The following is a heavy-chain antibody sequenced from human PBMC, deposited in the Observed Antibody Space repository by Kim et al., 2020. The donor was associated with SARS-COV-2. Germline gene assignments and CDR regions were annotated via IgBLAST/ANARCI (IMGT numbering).Heavy chain of an antibody. V-gene: IGHV1-69*13. D-gene: IGHD3-16*01. Sequence: SVKVSCKASGGTFSSYAISWVRQAPGQGLEWMGGIIPIFGTANYAQKFQGRVTITADESTSTAYMELSSLRSEDTAVYYCARGIMITFGGAGFDYWGQGTLVTVSS. CDR3: ARGIMITFGGAGFDY. CDR2: IIPIFGTA. CDR1: GGTFSSYA. J-gene: IGHJ4*02.